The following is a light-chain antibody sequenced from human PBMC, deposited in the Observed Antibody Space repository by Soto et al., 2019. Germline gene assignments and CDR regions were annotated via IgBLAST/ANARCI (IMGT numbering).Light chain of an antibody. V-gene: IGKV4-1*01. CDR2: WAS. CDR1: QSVLTNSNNKNH. Sequence: SPLSCWSSQSVLTNSNNKNHLAWYQQKPGQHPKLLISWASTRESGVPDRFSGSGSGTDFTLTISSLQAEDVAVYYCQQYYGTTWTFGQGTKVEVK. J-gene: IGKJ1*01. CDR3: QQYYGTTWT.